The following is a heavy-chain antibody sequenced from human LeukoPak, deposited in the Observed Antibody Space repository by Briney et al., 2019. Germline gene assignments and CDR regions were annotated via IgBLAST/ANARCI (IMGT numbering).Heavy chain of an antibody. CDR1: GGSISSSSYY. V-gene: IGHV4-39*07. CDR3: AREVRYSSSWYNRYYYYYMDV. J-gene: IGHJ6*03. Sequence: SETLSLTCTVSGGSISSSSYYWGWIRQPPGKGLEWIGSIYYSGSTYYNPSLKSRVTISVDTSKNQFSLKLSSVTAADTAVYYCAREVRYSSSWYNRYYYYYMDVWGKGTTVTVSS. CDR2: IYYSGST. D-gene: IGHD6-13*01.